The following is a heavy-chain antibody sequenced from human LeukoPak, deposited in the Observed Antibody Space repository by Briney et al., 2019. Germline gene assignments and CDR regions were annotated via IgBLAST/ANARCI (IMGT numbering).Heavy chain of an antibody. J-gene: IGHJ4*02. CDR2: IWSDGNNR. V-gene: IGHV3-33*06. D-gene: IGHD3-10*01. Sequence: GGSLRLSCAASGFTFSSYGMHWVRQAPGKGLEWLAVIWSDGNNRYYADSVKGRFTFSRDNSKNTLSLQMNSLRAEDTAVYYCAKTDRFGELFGYWGQGTLVTVSS. CDR1: GFTFSSYG. CDR3: AKTDRFGELFGY.